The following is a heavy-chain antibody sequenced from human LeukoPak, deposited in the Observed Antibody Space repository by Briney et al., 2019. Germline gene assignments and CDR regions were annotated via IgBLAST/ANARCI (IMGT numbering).Heavy chain of an antibody. CDR3: ARDKGYGDYLDY. J-gene: IGHJ4*02. CDR2: IIPTFGTA. D-gene: IGHD4-17*01. V-gene: IGHV1-69*05. Sequence: ASVKVSCKASGGTFSSYAISWVRQAPGQGLGWMGRIIPTFGTANYAQKFQGRVTITTDESTSTAYMELSSLRSEDTAVYYCARDKGYGDYLDYWGQGTLVTVSS. CDR1: GGTFSSYA.